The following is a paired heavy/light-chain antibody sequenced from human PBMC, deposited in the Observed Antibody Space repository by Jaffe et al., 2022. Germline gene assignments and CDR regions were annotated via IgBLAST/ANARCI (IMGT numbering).Heavy chain of an antibody. V-gene: IGHV3-23*01. CDR2: ISSTGATT. CDR3: AKERDILPLHASDI. D-gene: IGHD3-9*01. J-gene: IGHJ3*02. Sequence: EVQLLESGGGLVQSGGSLRLSCAASGFTFSGYAMTWVRQAPGKGLEWVSSISSTGATTYYAGSVKGRFTISRDNSKNTLSLQMDSLRAEDTAVYYCAKERDILPLHASDIWGQGTMVTVSS. CDR1: GFTFSGYA.
Light chain of an antibody. Sequence: QSALTQPRSVSGSPGQSVTISCAGTSSDVGGYDYLSWYQQHPGKAPKLIIYDVYNRPSGVPHRFSGSKSGNTASLTIFGLQAEDEADYYCCSYAGTSTYVFGTGTTVTVL. CDR3: CSYAGTSTYV. CDR1: SSDVGGYDY. J-gene: IGLJ1*01. V-gene: IGLV2-11*01. CDR2: DVY.